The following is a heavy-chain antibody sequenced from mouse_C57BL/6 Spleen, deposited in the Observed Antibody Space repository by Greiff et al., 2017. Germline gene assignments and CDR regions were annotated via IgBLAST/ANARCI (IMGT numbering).Heavy chain of an antibody. Sequence: QVQLQQSGAELVRPGTSVKVSCKASGYAFTTYLIEWVQKRPGQGLEWIGVINTGRGGTNYNEQFESQATLTADKSSSTPYLQLSSLASEDSAGLFWARGGGSSAWIAYWGQGTLVTVSA. CDR3: ARGGGSSAWIAY. D-gene: IGHD1-1*01. CDR2: INTGRGGT. V-gene: IGHV1-54*01. J-gene: IGHJ3*01. CDR1: GYAFTTYL.